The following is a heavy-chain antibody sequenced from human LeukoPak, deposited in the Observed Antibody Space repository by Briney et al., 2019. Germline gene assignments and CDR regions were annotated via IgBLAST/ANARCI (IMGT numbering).Heavy chain of an antibody. D-gene: IGHD4-17*01. CDR1: GGSITSSSYQ. V-gene: IGHV4-39*02. CDR2: IYYTEST. Sequence: PSETLSLACTVSGGSITSSSYQWGWLRQPPGKGLEWIVNIYYTESTYDNPSLKRRITVSLDTSKNYFSQKMSSVTAADTAIYYCASVLYGDFDYWGQGTLVTVSS. CDR3: ASVLYGDFDY. J-gene: IGHJ4*02.